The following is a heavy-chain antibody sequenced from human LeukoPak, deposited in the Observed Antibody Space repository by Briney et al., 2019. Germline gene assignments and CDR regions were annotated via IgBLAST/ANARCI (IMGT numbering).Heavy chain of an antibody. V-gene: IGHV3-74*01. D-gene: IGHD6-13*01. CDR1: GFTFSSYW. J-gene: IGHJ4*02. CDR3: ARGGYSSSWYVY. Sequence: PGGSLRLSCAASGFTFSSYWMHWVRQAPGKGPVWVSRINSDGSSTSYADSVKGQFTISRDNAKNTLYLQMNSLRAEDTAVYYCARGGYSSSWYVYWGQGTLVTVSS. CDR2: INSDGSST.